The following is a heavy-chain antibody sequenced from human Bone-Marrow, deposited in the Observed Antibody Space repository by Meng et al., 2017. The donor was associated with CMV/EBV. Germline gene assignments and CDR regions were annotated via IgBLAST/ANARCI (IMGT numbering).Heavy chain of an antibody. J-gene: IGHJ4*02. V-gene: IGHV3-11*04. CDR2: ISSSGSTI. CDR1: GFTFSDYY. Sequence: GESLKISCAASGFTFSDYYMSWIRQAPGKGLEWVSYISSSGSTIYYADSVKGRFTISRDNAKTSLYLQMNSLRAEDTAVYYCAREGRDSSMSTIYFDYWGQGTLVTVSS. CDR3: AREGRDSSMSTIYFDY. D-gene: IGHD5/OR15-5a*01.